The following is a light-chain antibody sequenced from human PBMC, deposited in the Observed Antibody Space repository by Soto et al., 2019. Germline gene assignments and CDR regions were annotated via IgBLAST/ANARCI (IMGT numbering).Light chain of an antibody. J-gene: IGLJ2*01. CDR1: SSDVGGYNY. CDR3: SSYTSNSTHVV. V-gene: IGLV2-14*01. Sequence: QSVLTQPASVSGSPGPSITISCTGTSSDVGGYNYVSWYQQHPGKAPKLMIYEVSNRPSGVSNRFSGSKSGNTASLTISGLQAEDEADYYCSSYTSNSTHVVFGGGTKVTVL. CDR2: EVS.